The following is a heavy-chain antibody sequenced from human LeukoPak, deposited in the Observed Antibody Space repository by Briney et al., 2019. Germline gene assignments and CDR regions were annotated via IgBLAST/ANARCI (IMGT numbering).Heavy chain of an antibody. CDR1: GFTVEGYG. CDR2: INWNGGST. D-gene: IGHD6-19*01. J-gene: IGHJ5*02. CDR3: ARNPSSSGWYEGFDP. V-gene: IGHV3-20*04. Sequence: GGSLRLSWATSGFTVEGYGMSWVRQAPGKGLEWVSGINWNGGSTGYADSVKGRFTISRDNAKNSLYLQMNSLRAEDTALYYCARNPSSSGWYEGFDPWGQGTLVTVSS.